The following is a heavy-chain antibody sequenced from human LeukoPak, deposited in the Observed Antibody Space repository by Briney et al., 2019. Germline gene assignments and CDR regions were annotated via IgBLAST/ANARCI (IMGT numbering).Heavy chain of an antibody. D-gene: IGHD7-27*01. Sequence: PSETLSLTCTVSGGPMNNYYWSWIRQSAGKGLEWIGQVYSSGHTNYNPSLKSRVTMSVDTSKNQFFLSLSSLTAADTAVYYCARRTWGSDFDYWGQGTPVTVSS. J-gene: IGHJ4*02. CDR2: VYSSGHT. CDR1: GGPMNNYY. V-gene: IGHV4-4*07. CDR3: ARRTWGSDFDY.